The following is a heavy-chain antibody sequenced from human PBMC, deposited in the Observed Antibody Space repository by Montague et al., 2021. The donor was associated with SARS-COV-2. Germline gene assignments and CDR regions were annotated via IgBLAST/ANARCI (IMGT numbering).Heavy chain of an antibody. V-gene: IGHV4-59*08. CDR3: ARHANWYWYYFDY. Sequence: SETLSLTCSVSGGSISSSYWSWIRQPPGKGLEWIGHIYLYGSAKYNPSLKSRLTISVDTSKNQFSLKLSSVTAVDTAVYYCARHANWYWYYFDYWGQGTLVTVSS. J-gene: IGHJ4*02. CDR2: IYLYGSA. CDR1: GGSISSSY. D-gene: IGHD7-27*01.